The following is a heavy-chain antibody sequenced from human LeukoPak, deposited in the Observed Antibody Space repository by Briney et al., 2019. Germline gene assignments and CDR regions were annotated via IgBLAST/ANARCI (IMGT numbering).Heavy chain of an antibody. CDR2: IYYSGST. Sequence: SETLSLTCTVSGGSISSYYWGWIRQPPGKGLEWIGYIYYSGSTNYNPSLKSRVTISVDTSKNQFSLKLSSVTAADTAVYYCARAGAYCGGDCYYFDYWGQGTLVTVSS. D-gene: IGHD2-21*02. J-gene: IGHJ4*02. V-gene: IGHV4-59*01. CDR3: ARAGAYCGGDCYYFDY. CDR1: GGSISSYY.